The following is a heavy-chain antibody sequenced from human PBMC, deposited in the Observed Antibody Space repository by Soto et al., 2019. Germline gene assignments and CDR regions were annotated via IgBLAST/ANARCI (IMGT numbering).Heavy chain of an antibody. CDR1: GYSFTSYW. CDR2: IYPGDSDT. Sequence: GESLKISCTGSGYSFTSYWIGWVRQLPGKGLEWMGVIYPGDSDTRYSPSFQGQVTFSADKSVNTAYLQWNGLKASDTAVYYCARSRYIVNTDPPCYFDHWGQGTLVTVSS. CDR3: ARSRYIVNTDPPCYFDH. J-gene: IGHJ4*02. D-gene: IGHD5-18*01. V-gene: IGHV5-51*01.